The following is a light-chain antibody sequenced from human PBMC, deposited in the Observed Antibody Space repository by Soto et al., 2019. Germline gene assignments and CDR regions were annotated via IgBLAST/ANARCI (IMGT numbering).Light chain of an antibody. CDR1: QSVLYSSNNKNY. CDR2: WAS. CDR3: QQYYSTPYT. V-gene: IGKV4-1*01. Sequence: DIVMTQSPDSLAVSLGERATINCKSSQSVLYSSNNKNYLAWYQQKPGQPPKLLICWASTRGSGVPDRFSGSGSGTDFALTISSLQAEDVAVYYCQQYYSTPYTFGQGTKLEIK. J-gene: IGKJ2*01.